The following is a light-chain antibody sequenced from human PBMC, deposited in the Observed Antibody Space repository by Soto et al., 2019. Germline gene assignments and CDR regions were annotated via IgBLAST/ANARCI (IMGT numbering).Light chain of an antibody. V-gene: IGKV3-15*01. CDR1: QSVSSY. J-gene: IGKJ5*01. Sequence: MTQSPATLSVSLWERATLSCGPSQSVSSYLAWYQQKPGQAPRLLIYGASTRATGIPARFSGSGSGTEFTLTISSLQSEDFAVYYCQQYNNWPPITLGQGTRLEI. CDR3: QQYNNWPPIT. CDR2: GAS.